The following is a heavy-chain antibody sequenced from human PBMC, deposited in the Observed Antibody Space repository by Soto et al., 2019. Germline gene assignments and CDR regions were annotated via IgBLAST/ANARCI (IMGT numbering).Heavy chain of an antibody. Sequence: SETLSLTCTVSGGSISNYYWNWIRQPPGKGLEWIGYIYYSGSTNYNPSLESRVTISVDTSKNQFSLKLSSVTAADTAMYYCATSGTSRFVDGPLYYFEYWGQGTLVTVSS. CDR1: GGSISNYY. V-gene: IGHV4-59*08. CDR3: ATSGTSRFVDGPLYYFEY. CDR2: IYYSGST. J-gene: IGHJ4*02. D-gene: IGHD5-12*01.